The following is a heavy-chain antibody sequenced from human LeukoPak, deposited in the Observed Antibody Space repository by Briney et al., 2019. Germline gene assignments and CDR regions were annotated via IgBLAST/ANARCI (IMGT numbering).Heavy chain of an antibody. J-gene: IGHJ4*02. V-gene: IGHV4-59*01. CDR3: ARGFTRIFDY. Sequence: PSETLSLTCTVSGGSISSYYWGWIRQPPGKGLEWFWYIYYSGSTNYNPSLKSRVTISVDTSKNQFSLKLSSVTAADTAVYDCARGFTRIFDYWGQGTLVTVSS. D-gene: IGHD2-15*01. CDR2: IYYSGST. CDR1: GGSISSYY.